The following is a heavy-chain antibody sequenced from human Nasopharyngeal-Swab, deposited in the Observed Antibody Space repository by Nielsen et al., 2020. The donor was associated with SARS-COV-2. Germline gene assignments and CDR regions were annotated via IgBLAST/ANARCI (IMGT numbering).Heavy chain of an antibody. V-gene: IGHV4-39*01. J-gene: IGHJ6*02. Sequence: SETLSLTCTVSGGSISSRSYYWGWIRQPPGKGLERIGRSYYSGSTYYNPSLKSRVTISVDTSKNQFSLKLSSVTAADTAVYYCARHERYFDWLSQPYYYYGMDVWGQGTTVTVSS. CDR1: GGSISSRSYY. D-gene: IGHD3-9*01. CDR2: SYYSGST. CDR3: ARHERYFDWLSQPYYYYGMDV.